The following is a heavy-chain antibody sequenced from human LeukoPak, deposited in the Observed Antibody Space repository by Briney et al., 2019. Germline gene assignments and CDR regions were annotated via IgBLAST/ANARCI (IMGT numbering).Heavy chain of an antibody. D-gene: IGHD3-22*01. CDR2: IYYNGNT. J-gene: IGHJ3*02. Sequence: SETLSLTCTVSGASISSSYWSWVRQPPGKRLEWIGLIYYNGNTNSNPSLKSRVTISVDTSKNQFSLKLTSVTAADTAVYYCVRGNYDNRGYSNAFDIWGQGAMVTVSS. CDR3: VRGNYDNRGYSNAFDI. V-gene: IGHV4-59*01. CDR1: GASISSSY.